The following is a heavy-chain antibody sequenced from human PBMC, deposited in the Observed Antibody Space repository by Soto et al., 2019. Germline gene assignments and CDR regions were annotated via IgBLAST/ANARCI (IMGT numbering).Heavy chain of an antibody. CDR2: IYYSGST. D-gene: IGHD2-8*01. CDR3: ARRTRGWFDP. Sequence: ETLSLTCTVSGGSISSSSYYWGWIRQPPGKGLEWIGSIYYSGSTYYNPSLKSRVTISVDTSKNQFSLKLSSVTAADTAVYYCARRTRGWFDPWGQGTLVTVSS. CDR1: GGSISSSSYY. V-gene: IGHV4-39*01. J-gene: IGHJ5*02.